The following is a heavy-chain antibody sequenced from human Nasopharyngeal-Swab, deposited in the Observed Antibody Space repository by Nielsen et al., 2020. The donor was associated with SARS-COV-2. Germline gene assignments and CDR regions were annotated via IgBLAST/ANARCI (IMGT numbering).Heavy chain of an antibody. Sequence: GESLKISCKGSGYTFTSYGISWVRQAPGQGLEWMGWISAYNGNTNYAQKLQGRVTMTTDTSTSTAYMELRSLRSDDTAVYYCARASRTINDYWGQGTLVTVSS. D-gene: IGHD5-24*01. J-gene: IGHJ4*02. CDR2: ISAYNGNT. CDR3: ARASRTINDY. CDR1: GYTFTSYG. V-gene: IGHV1-18*01.